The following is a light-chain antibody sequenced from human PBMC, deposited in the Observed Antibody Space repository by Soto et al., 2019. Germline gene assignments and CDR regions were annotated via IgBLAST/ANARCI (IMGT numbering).Light chain of an antibody. V-gene: IGKV3-11*01. CDR3: HQRSYWPWT. J-gene: IGKJ1*01. Sequence: VLTQSPATLSLSPGERATLSCRASQSVSGYLVWYQQRPGQAPRLLIYDASNRATGIPARFSGSGSGTDFTLTISRIEPEDFAVYYCHQRSYWPWTFGQGTKVDIK. CDR2: DAS. CDR1: QSVSGY.